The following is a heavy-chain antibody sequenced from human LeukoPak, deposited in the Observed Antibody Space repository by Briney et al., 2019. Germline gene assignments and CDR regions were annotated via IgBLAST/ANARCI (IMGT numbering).Heavy chain of an antibody. V-gene: IGHV3-21*01. CDR2: ISSSSSYI. CDR3: ARKGISGSYYFDS. Sequence: GGSLRLSCAASGFTFSSYSMNWVRQAPGKGLEWVSSISSSSSYIYYADSVKGRFTISRDNAKNSLYLQMNSLRAEDTAVYYCARKGISGSYYFDSWGQGTLVTVSS. J-gene: IGHJ4*02. CDR1: GFTFSSYS. D-gene: IGHD5-12*01.